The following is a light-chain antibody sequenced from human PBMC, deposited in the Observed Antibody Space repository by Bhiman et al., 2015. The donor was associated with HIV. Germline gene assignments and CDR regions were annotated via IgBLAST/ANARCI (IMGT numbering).Light chain of an antibody. CDR1: SSQIGSNS. J-gene: IGLJ3*02. Sequence: QSVLTQPPSASGTPGRKSPSLVRGSSSQIGSNSVYWYQQLPGTTPKLLIYGNNQRPSGVPDRFSGSKSGTSASLAISGLRSEDEADYYCQSYDSSLSGSWVFGGGTKLTVL. CDR2: GNN. V-gene: IGLV1-47*01. CDR3: QSYDSSLSGSWV.